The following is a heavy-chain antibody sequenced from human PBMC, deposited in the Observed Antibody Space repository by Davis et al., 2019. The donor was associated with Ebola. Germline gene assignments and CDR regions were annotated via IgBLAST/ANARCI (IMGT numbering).Heavy chain of an antibody. Sequence: GESLKISCAASGFTFSSYSMNWVRQAPGKGLEWVSYISSSSSTIYYADSVKGRFTISRDNSKNTLYLQMNSLRAEDTAVYYCAKTGGSYYYYGMDVWGQGTTVTVSS. V-gene: IGHV3-48*01. J-gene: IGHJ6*02. CDR1: GFTFSSYS. CDR3: AKTGGSYYYYGMDV. CDR2: ISSSSSTI. D-gene: IGHD1-26*01.